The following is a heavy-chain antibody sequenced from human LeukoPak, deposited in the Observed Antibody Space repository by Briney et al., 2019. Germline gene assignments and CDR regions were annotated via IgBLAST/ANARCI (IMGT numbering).Heavy chain of an antibody. J-gene: IGHJ4*02. CDR1: GFTFSSYG. CDR3: AKDLSLGGWDY. CDR2: ISYDGSNK. D-gene: IGHD6-19*01. Sequence: GGSLRLSCAASGFTFSSYGMHWVRQAPGKGLEWVAVISYDGSNKYYADSVKGRFTISRDNSKNTLYLQMNSLRAEDTAVYYCAKDLSLGGWDYWGQGTLVTVSS. V-gene: IGHV3-30*18.